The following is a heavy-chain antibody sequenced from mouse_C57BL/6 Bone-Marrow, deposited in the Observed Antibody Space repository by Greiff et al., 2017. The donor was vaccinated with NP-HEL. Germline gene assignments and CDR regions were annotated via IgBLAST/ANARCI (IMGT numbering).Heavy chain of an antibody. CDR1: GFPITSCYY. CDR3: ARDYDGYWYFDV. J-gene: IGHJ1*03. CDR2: IPHSGET. D-gene: IGHD2-3*01. V-gene: IGHV12-3*01. Sequence: QVQLQQSGPGLVKPSQSLFLTCSITGFPITSCYYWIWIRQSPGKPLEWMGYIPHSGETFYNPSLQSPFPFTIETSNNQFFLQLNSVTTEDTAMYYCARDYDGYWYFDVWGTGTTVTVTS.